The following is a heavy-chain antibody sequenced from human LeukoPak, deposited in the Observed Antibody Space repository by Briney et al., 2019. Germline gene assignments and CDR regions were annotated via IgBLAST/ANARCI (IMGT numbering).Heavy chain of an antibody. D-gene: IGHD4-17*01. CDR3: ARLKTVLLQDTWAYYIDY. CDR1: GGSISSSY. Sequence: PSETLSLTCSVSGGSISSSYWSWIRQPPGKGLEWIGYISYSGNTNYIPSLKSRVTISLDTSKSQLSLRLSSVTAADTAVYYCARLKTVLLQDTWAYYIDYWGPGTLVAVSS. V-gene: IGHV4-59*08. CDR2: ISYSGNT. J-gene: IGHJ4*02.